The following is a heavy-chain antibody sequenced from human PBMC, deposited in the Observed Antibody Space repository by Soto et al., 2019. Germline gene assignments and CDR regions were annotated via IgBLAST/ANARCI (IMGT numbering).Heavy chain of an antibody. CDR1: GYTFTGYY. CDR2: INPNSGGT. D-gene: IGHD1-1*01. CDR3: ARGSRNYNDFDY. V-gene: IGHV1-2*04. J-gene: IGHJ4*02. Sequence: ASVKVSCKASGYTFTGYYMHWVRQAPGQGLQWMGWINPNSGGTKYAQKFQDWVTMTRDTSINTAYMELSRLRSDDTAAYYCARGSRNYNDFDYWGQGALVTVSS.